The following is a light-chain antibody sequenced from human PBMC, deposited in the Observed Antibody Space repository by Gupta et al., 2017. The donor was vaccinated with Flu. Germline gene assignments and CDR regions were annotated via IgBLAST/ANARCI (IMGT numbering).Light chain of an antibody. CDR2: STN. Sequence: GSVSTNYYASWYQQPPGQAPRTFIYSTNTRSSGVPDRFSGSILGHKAALTLTGAQADDESDYDCVLYLGSGAGWVFGGGTKLTVL. J-gene: IGLJ3*02. V-gene: IGLV8-61*01. CDR1: GSVSTNYY. CDR3: VLYLGSGAGWV.